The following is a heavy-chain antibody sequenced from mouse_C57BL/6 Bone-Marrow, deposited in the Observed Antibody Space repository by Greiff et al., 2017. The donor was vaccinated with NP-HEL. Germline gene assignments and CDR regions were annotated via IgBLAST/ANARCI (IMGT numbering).Heavy chain of an antibody. D-gene: IGHD1-1*01. CDR1: GYTFTSYW. V-gene: IGHV1-55*01. CDR3: ATASYYGSSRYAMDY. CDR2: IYPGSGST. J-gene: IGHJ4*01. Sequence: QVQLQQPGAELVKPGASVKMSCKASGYTFTSYWITWVKQRPGQGLEWIGDIYPGSGSTNYNEKFKSKATLTVDTSSSTAYMQLSSLTSEDSAVYYCATASYYGSSRYAMDYWGQGTSVTVSS.